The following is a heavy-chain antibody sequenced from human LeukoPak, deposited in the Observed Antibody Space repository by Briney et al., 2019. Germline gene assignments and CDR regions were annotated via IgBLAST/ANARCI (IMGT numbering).Heavy chain of an antibody. J-gene: IGHJ4*02. CDR3: ARDRVSYGDYFGY. Sequence: ASVKVSCKASGGTFSIYAISWVRQAPGQGLEWMGGIIPIFGTANYAQKFQGRVTITADESTSTAYMELSSLRSEDTAVYYCARDRVSYGDYFGYWGQGTLVTVSS. CDR2: IIPIFGTA. D-gene: IGHD4-17*01. CDR1: GGTFSIYA. V-gene: IGHV1-69*13.